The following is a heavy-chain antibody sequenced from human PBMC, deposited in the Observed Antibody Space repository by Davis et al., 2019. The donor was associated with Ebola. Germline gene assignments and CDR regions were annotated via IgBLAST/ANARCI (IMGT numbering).Heavy chain of an antibody. J-gene: IGHJ2*01. CDR1: GYTFTNYG. CDR2: SSTYNANT. V-gene: IGHV1-18*04. Sequence: ASVKVSCKASGYTFTNYGVSWVRQAPGQGLEWMGWSSTYNANTNYAQKFQGRVTMTTDTSPTTAYMELRSLRSDDTALYYCARGQVYWYFDLWGRGTLVTVSS. CDR3: ARGQVYWYFDL.